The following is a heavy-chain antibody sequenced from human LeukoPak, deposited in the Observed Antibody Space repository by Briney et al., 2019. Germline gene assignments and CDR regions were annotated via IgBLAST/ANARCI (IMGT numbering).Heavy chain of an antibody. CDR1: GFTFSSYN. V-gene: IGHV3-30*18. Sequence: PGGSLRLSCAASGFTFSSYNMNWVRQAPGKGLEWVAVISYDGSNKYYADSVKGRFTISRDNSKNTLYLQMNSLRAEDTAVYYCAKSGYHGSSGYNWGQGTLVTVSS. CDR2: ISYDGSNK. D-gene: IGHD3-22*01. CDR3: AKSGYHGSSGYN. J-gene: IGHJ4*02.